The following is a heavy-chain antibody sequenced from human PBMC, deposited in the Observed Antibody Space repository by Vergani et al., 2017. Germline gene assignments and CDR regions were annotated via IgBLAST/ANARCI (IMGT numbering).Heavy chain of an antibody. J-gene: IGHJ4*02. CDR3: ARVDVLLWFVEEAFDY. D-gene: IGHD3-10*01. Sequence: QVQLVQSGSELKKPGASVKVSCKASGYTFTSYAMNWVRQAPGQGLEWMGWINTNTGNPTYAQGFTGRFVFSLDTSVSTVYLQSSSLKAEDTAVYYCARVDVLLWFVEEAFDYWGQGTLVTVSS. V-gene: IGHV7-4-1*02. CDR1: GYTFTSYA. CDR2: INTNTGNP.